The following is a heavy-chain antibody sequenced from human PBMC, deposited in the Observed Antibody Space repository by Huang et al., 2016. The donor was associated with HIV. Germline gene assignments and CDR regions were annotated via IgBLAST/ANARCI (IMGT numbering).Heavy chain of an antibody. J-gene: IGHJ4*02. CDR1: GYTFTSYS. CDR3: ARVPGGGWYRHHFDY. D-gene: IGHD6-19*01. CDR2: INTGSGST. V-gene: IGHV1-3*04. Sequence: QVQLVQSGAEVKKPGASVKISCKTFGYTFTSYSIHWVRQAPGHRPEWMGWINTGSGSTRYSGKFQGRVKITTDTSATTAYMELSRLGSEDTAIYLCARVPGGGWYRHHFDYWGQGTLVTVSS.